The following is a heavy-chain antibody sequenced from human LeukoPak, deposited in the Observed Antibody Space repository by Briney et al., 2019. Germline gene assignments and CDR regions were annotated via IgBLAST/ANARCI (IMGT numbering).Heavy chain of an antibody. Sequence: SVKVSCKASGGTFSSYAISWVRQAPGQGLEWMGRIIPILGIANYAQKFQGRVTITADKSTSTAYMELSSLRSEDTAVYYCARGVESGSPSDYWGQGTPVTVSS. D-gene: IGHD1-26*01. CDR2: IIPILGIA. J-gene: IGHJ4*02. CDR1: GGTFSSYA. CDR3: ARGVESGSPSDY. V-gene: IGHV1-69*04.